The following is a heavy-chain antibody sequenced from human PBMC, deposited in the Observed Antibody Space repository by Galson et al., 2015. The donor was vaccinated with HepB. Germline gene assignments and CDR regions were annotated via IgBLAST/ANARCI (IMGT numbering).Heavy chain of an antibody. CDR3: ARGDLAYCGGDCYGALDY. CDR2: IWYDGSNK. V-gene: IGHV3-33*01. J-gene: IGHJ4*02. CDR1: GFTFSSYG. Sequence: SLRLSCAASGFTFSSYGMHWVRQAPGKGLEWVAVIWYDGSNKYYADSVKGRFTISRDNSKNTLYLQMNSLRAEDTAVYYCARGDLAYCGGDCYGALDYWGQGTLVTVSS. D-gene: IGHD2-21*01.